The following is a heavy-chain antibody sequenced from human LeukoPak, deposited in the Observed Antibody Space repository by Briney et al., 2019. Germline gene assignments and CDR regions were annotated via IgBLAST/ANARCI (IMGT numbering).Heavy chain of an antibody. J-gene: IGHJ4*02. V-gene: IGHV4-34*01. CDR3: ARHDEYSSNHVGLDY. D-gene: IGHD6-6*01. Sequence: SETLSLTCAIYGGAFSNFYWNWIRQSPGKGLEWIGEITQSGNTNYNPSLKSRDTISVDTSKNHFSLKLTSVTAADTAVYYCARHDEYSSNHVGLDYWGQGTLVTVSS. CDR1: GGAFSNFY. CDR2: ITQSGNT.